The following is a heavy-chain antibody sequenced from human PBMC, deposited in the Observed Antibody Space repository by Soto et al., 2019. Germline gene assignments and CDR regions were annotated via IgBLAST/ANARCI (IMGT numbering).Heavy chain of an antibody. D-gene: IGHD2-8*01. CDR2: IDYSGST. V-gene: IGHV4-30-4*01. Sequence: SETLSLTCTVSGASISNSDNYWSWIRQPPGKGLQWIGYIDYSGSTYYNPSLKSRITISLDTSKHQFSLRVTSVTAADTAMFYCARGSGVDESHYFDSWGQGTLVTVSS. CDR1: GASISNSDNY. J-gene: IGHJ4*02. CDR3: ARGSGVDESHYFDS.